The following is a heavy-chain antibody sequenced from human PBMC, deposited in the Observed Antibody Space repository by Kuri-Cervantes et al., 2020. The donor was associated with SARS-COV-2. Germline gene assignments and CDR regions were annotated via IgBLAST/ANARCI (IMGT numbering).Heavy chain of an antibody. D-gene: IGHD3-22*01. V-gene: IGHV3-30-3*01. CDR1: GFIFRSYA. CDR3: ARGPYYYDSSAYYSGYFSYYYYGIDV. CDR2: LSYDGSNK. Sequence: LTCAASGFIFRSYAMHWVRQAPGKGLEGVAVLSYDGSNKYYADSVKHGFTIYRDNSKNTLYLQMNSLRAEDTAVYYCARGPYYYDSSAYYSGYFSYYYYGIDVWGQGTTVTVSS. J-gene: IGHJ6*02.